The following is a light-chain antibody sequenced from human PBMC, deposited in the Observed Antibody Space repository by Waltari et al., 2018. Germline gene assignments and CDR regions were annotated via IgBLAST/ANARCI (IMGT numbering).Light chain of an antibody. V-gene: IGLV1-44*01. Sequence: QSVLTQPPSVSGTPGQRVPISCSGSNSNIGGNFVNGYQQLPGKAPKLLIYNDNQGPSGVPDRFSASKSGTSAALAISGLQSEDEADYYCAVWDDSLGGVFGGGTKLTVL. J-gene: IGLJ3*02. CDR3: AVWDDSLGGV. CDR2: NDN. CDR1: NSNIGGNF.